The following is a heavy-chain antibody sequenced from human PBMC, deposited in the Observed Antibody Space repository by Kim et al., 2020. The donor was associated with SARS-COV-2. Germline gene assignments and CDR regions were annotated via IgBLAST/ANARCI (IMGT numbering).Heavy chain of an antibody. CDR2: ISSGSIST. CDR1: GFTFSDYN. Sequence: GGSLRLSCAASGFTFSDYNMNWVRQAPGKGLEWVSYISSGSISTYYLDSVKGRFTISRDNAKNSLYLQMNSLRDEDTAVYFCSREQEPATSYYYYYDMDV. V-gene: IGHV3-48*02. CDR3: SREQEPATSYYYYYDMDV. J-gene: IGHJ6*01. D-gene: IGHD2-2*01.